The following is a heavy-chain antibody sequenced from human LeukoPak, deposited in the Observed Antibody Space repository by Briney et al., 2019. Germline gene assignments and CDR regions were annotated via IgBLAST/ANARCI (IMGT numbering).Heavy chain of an antibody. V-gene: IGHV1-18*01. CDR3: ARWGQYYYDSSGYNDY. CDR2: ISAYNGNT. CDR1: GYTFTSYG. J-gene: IGHJ4*02. D-gene: IGHD3-22*01. Sequence: ASVKVSCKASGYTFTSYGISWVRQAPGQGLEWMGWISAYNGNTNYAQKLQGRVTITTDTSTSTAYMELRSLRSDDTAVYYCARWGQYYYDSSGYNDYWGQGTLVTVSS.